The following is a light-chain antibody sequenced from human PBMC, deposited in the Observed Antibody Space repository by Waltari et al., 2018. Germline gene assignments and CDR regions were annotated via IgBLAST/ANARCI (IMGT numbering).Light chain of an antibody. Sequence: DIQMTQSPSSLSASVGDRLIITCRASQSISFHLNWYQQKPGKAPELLIYAASILQSGVPLRFSGSGSGTHFSLTIDSLHPEDFVTYFCQQTYNTAGVTFGPGTKV. V-gene: IGKV1-39*01. CDR3: QQTYNTAGVT. CDR1: QSISFH. CDR2: AAS. J-gene: IGKJ3*01.